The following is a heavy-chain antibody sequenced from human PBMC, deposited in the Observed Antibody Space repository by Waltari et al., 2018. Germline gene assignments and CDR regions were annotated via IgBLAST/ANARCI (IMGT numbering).Heavy chain of an antibody. Sequence: QVQLVQSGAEVKKPGSSVKVSCKASGGTFSSYAISWVRQAPGQGLEWMGGIIPIFGTANYAQKFQGRVTITADESTSTAYMELSSLRSEDTAMYYCARYGSGSHLYYFDYWGQGTLVTVSS. CDR3: ARYGSGSHLYYFDY. CDR2: IIPIFGTA. CDR1: GGTFSSYA. J-gene: IGHJ4*02. V-gene: IGHV1-69*01. D-gene: IGHD3-10*01.